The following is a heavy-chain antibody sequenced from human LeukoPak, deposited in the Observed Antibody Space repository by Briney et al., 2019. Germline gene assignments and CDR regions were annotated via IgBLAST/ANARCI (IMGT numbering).Heavy chain of an antibody. CDR2: IKQDGGEK. J-gene: IGHJ4*02. D-gene: IGHD1-7*01. CDR3: ARGWNYAFRFDN. V-gene: IGHV3-7*01. Sequence: PGGSLRLSCAASGFTFTDYWMTWVRQAPEKGLEWVAHIKQDGGEKYYVDSVKGRFTVSRDNAKNLVYLQMNNLRAEDTAVYYCARGWNYAFRFDNWGQGTLVTVST. CDR1: GFTFTDYW.